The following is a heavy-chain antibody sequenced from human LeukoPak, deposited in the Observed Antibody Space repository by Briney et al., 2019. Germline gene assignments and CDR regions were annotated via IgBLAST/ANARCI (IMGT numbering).Heavy chain of an antibody. D-gene: IGHD3-3*01. J-gene: IGHJ5*02. CDR3: ARNELRFLEWLPTNWFDP. CDR1: GGTFSSYA. V-gene: IGHV1-69*04. Sequence: SVKVSCKASGGTFSSYAISWVRQAPGQGLEWMGRIIPILGIANYAQKFQGRVTITADKSTSTAYMELSSLRSEDTAVYYCARNELRFLEWLPTNWFDPWGQGTLVTVSS. CDR2: IIPILGIA.